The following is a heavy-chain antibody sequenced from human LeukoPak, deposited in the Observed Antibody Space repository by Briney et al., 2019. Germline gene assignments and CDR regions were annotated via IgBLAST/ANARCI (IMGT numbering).Heavy chain of an antibody. Sequence: GGSLRLSCAASGFTFSSYAMSWVRQAPGKGLEWVSVIYSGGTTYYADSVKGRFTISRDNSKNTLDLQMNSLRAEDTAVYYCARGEAMIDYWGQGTLVTVSS. CDR3: ARGEAMIDY. CDR1: GFTFSSYA. CDR2: IYSGGTT. V-gene: IGHV3-53*01. J-gene: IGHJ4*02.